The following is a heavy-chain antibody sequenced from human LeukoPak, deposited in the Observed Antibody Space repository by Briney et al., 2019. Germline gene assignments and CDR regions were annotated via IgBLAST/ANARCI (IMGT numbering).Heavy chain of an antibody. CDR1: GGSISSSSYY. CDR3: ARSLDYYYYYMDV. CDR2: IYYSGST. J-gene: IGHJ6*03. V-gene: IGHV4-39*07. Sequence: SETLSLTCTVSGGSISSSSYYWGWIRQPPGKGLEWIGSIYYSGSTYYNPSLRSRVTISVDTSKNQFSLKLSSVTAADTAVYYCARSLDYYYYYMDVWGKGTTVTVSS.